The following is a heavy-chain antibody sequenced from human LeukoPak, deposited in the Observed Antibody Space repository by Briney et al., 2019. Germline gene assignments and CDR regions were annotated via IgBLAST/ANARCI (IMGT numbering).Heavy chain of an antibody. Sequence: GGSLSLSCVASGFPFSSYWMTWVRQAPGKGLEWVANIKQDGSKKSYVDSVKGRFTISRDNAKNSLYLQMNSLRADDTAVYYCARHLYFSGWLFFDYWGQGTLVTVSS. CDR1: GFPFSSYW. CDR2: IKQDGSKK. J-gene: IGHJ4*02. V-gene: IGHV3-7*01. CDR3: ARHLYFSGWLFFDY. D-gene: IGHD6-19*01.